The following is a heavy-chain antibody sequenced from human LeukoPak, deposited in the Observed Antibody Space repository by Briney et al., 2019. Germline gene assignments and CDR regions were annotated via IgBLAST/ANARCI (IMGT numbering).Heavy chain of an antibody. Sequence: GGSLRLSCAASGFTFSSYEMNWVRQAPGKGLEWVSYISSSDSTIYYADSVKGRSTISRDNAKNSLYLQMNSLRAEDTAVYYCARGGGYNPWGQGTLVTVSS. J-gene: IGHJ4*02. CDR2: ISSSDSTI. CDR3: ARGGGYNP. V-gene: IGHV3-48*03. CDR1: GFTFSSYE. D-gene: IGHD5-24*01.